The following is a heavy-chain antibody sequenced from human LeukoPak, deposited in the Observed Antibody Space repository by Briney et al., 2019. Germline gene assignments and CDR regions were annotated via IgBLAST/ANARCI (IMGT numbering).Heavy chain of an antibody. CDR3: ARDKYYYDSSGYYYFDY. V-gene: IGHV4-4*07. CDR2: IHTSGSI. Sequence: SETLSLTCTVSGGSISSYYWSWIRQPAGKGLEWIGRIHTSGSINYNPSLKSRVTMSVDTSKNQFSLKLSSVTAAGTAVYYCARDKYYYDSSGYYYFDYWGQGTLVTVSS. CDR1: GGSISSYY. J-gene: IGHJ4*02. D-gene: IGHD3-22*01.